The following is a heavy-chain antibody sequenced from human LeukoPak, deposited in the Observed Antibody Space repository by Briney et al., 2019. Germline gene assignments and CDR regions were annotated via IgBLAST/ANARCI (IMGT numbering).Heavy chain of an antibody. CDR2: VNTDGSST. CDR3: AKDFRAYSSSPTH. D-gene: IGHD6-13*01. CDR1: GFTLGSYW. Sequence: GGSLRLSCAVSGFTLGSYWMHWVRQAPGQGLAWVSRVNTDGSSTTYAESVKGRFTISKDNAKNTLYLQMNGLRAEDTAVYYCAKDFRAYSSSPTHWGQGTLVTVSS. J-gene: IGHJ4*02. V-gene: IGHV3-74*01.